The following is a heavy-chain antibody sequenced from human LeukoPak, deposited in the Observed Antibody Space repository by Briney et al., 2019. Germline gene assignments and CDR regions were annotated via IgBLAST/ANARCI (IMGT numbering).Heavy chain of an antibody. CDR1: GGSISNYY. J-gene: IGHJ3*02. D-gene: IGHD2-15*01. CDR2: NYARGSS. V-gene: IGHV4-4*07. CDR3: ARGRYCSADICTGGDSFDI. Sequence: PSETLSLTCTVSGGSISNYYWSWIRKPAGKELDWFGRNYARGSSNYNPPVQGRVTMSVDTSKNQFSLKLRSVTAADTAVYYCARGRYCSADICTGGDSFDIWGQGTMVSVSP.